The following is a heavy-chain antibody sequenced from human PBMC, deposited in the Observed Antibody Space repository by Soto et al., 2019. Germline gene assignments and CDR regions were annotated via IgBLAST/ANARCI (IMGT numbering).Heavy chain of an antibody. J-gene: IGHJ4*02. V-gene: IGHV3-23*01. Sequence: LRLSCAASGFTFSSSAMSWVRQAPGRGLEWFSTISGSGGTPYYADSVKGRFTISRDNSKNTLYLVLNSLRAEDTAVYYCAMGLAAAGPLDYWGQGTLVTVSS. CDR1: GFTFSSSA. D-gene: IGHD6-13*01. CDR3: AMGLAAAGPLDY. CDR2: ISGSGGTP.